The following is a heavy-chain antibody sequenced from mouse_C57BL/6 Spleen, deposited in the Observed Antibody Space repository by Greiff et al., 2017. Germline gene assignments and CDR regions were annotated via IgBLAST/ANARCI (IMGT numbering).Heavy chain of an antibody. CDR2: IDPETGGT. CDR3: ARSRGYYAMDY. CDR1: GYTFTDYE. Sequence: VQLQQSGAELVRPGASVTLSCKASGYTFTDYEMHWVKQTPVHGLEWIGAIDPETGGTAYNQKFKGKAILTADKSSSTAYMELRSLTSEDAAVYYCARSRGYYAMDYWGQGTSVTVAS. V-gene: IGHV1-15*01. J-gene: IGHJ4*01.